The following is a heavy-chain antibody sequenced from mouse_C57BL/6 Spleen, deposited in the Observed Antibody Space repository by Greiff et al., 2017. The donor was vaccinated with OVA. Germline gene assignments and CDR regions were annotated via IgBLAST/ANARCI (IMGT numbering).Heavy chain of an antibody. Sequence: VKLQQPGAELVMPGASVKLSCKASGYTFTSYWMHWVKQRPGQGLEWIGEIDPSDSYTNYNQKFKGKSTLTVDKSSSTAYMQLSSLTSEDSAVYYCARTVVAEGCAYWGQGTLVTVSA. CDR1: GYTFTSYW. J-gene: IGHJ3*01. CDR2: IDPSDSYT. D-gene: IGHD1-1*01. CDR3: ARTVVAEGCAY. V-gene: IGHV1-69*01.